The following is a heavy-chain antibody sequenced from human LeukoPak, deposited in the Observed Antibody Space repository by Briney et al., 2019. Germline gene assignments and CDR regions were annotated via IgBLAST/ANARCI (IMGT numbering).Heavy chain of an antibody. CDR1: GFTFGDYA. V-gene: IGHV3-49*04. CDR2: IRSKTSGGTT. D-gene: IGHD1-26*01. Sequence: GGSLRLSCTASGFTFGDYAMSWVHQAPGKGLDWIGFIRSKTSGGTTEYAASVKGRFTILRDDSKSIAYLQINSLKTEDTAVYYCTRGDGSGSYWGQGTLVTVSS. J-gene: IGHJ4*02. CDR3: TRGDGSGSY.